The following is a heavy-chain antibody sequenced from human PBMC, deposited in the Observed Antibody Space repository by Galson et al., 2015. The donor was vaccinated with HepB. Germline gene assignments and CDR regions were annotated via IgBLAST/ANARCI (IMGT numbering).Heavy chain of an antibody. CDR1: GFTFSSYA. CDR2: ISYDGSNK. V-gene: IGHV3-30*04. D-gene: IGHD6-19*01. CDR3: ASFNIAVAGHDY. J-gene: IGHJ4*02. Sequence: SLRLSCAASGFTFSSYAMHWVRQAPGKGLEWVAVISYDGSNKYYADSVKGRFTISRDNSKNTLYLQMNSLRAEDTAVYYCASFNIAVAGHDYWGQGTLVTVSS.